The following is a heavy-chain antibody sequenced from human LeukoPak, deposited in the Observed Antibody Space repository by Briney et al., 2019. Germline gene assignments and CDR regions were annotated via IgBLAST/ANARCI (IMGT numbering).Heavy chain of an antibody. CDR3: ARRDSSSSPLDY. J-gene: IGHJ4*02. Sequence: GESLKISCKGSGYRFTSYWIVWVRRMPGRGLEWMGIIFPGDSDTKYSPSFQGQVTISADRSVTTAYLQWTSLKTSDTAKYYCARRDSSSSPLDYWGQGTLVTVSS. CDR2: IFPGDSDT. CDR1: GYRFTSYW. V-gene: IGHV5-51*01. D-gene: IGHD6-6*01.